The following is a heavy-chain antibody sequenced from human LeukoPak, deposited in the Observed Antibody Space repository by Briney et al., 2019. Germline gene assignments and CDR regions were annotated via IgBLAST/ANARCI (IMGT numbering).Heavy chain of an antibody. CDR3: ARQSIDILTGYYPSNI. V-gene: IGHV4-30-2*01. CDR1: GGSISSGGYY. Sequence: SETLSLTCTVSGGSISSGGYYWSWIRQPPGKGLEWIGYIYHSGSTYYNPSLKSRVTISVDRSKNQFSLKLSSVTAADTAVYYCARQSIDILTGYYPSNIWGQGTMVTVSS. J-gene: IGHJ3*02. D-gene: IGHD3-9*01. CDR2: IYHSGST.